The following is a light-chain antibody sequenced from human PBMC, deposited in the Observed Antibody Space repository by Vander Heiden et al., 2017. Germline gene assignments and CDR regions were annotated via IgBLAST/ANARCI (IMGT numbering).Light chain of an antibody. CDR2: AAS. Sequence: DIQMTKSPSSLSASVGDRVTITARASQSISSYLNWYPPKPGKAPKLLIYAASSLQSGVPSRFSGSGSGTDFTLTISSLQPEDFATYYCQQSYSTPQNTFGQGTKLEIK. V-gene: IGKV1-39*01. CDR1: QSISSY. J-gene: IGKJ2*01. CDR3: QQSYSTPQNT.